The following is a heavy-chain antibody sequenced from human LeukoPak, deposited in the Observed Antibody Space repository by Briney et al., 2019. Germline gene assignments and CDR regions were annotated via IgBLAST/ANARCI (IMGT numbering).Heavy chain of an antibody. CDR1: GGSISSYY. CDR3: ARIGGGYSIGAFDI. D-gene: IGHD1-26*01. V-gene: IGHV4-59*08. J-gene: IGHJ3*02. CDR2: IYYSGST. Sequence: SETLSLTCTVSGGSISSYYWSWIRQPPGKGLEWIGYIYYSGSTNYNLSLKSRVTISVDTSKNQFSLKLSSVTAADTAVYYCARIGGGYSIGAFDIWGQGTMVTVSS.